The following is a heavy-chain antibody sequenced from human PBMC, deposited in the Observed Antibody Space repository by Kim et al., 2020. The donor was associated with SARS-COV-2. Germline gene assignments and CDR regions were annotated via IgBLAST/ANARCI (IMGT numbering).Heavy chain of an antibody. CDR2: ISWNSGSI. Sequence: GGSLRLSCAASGFTFGDYAMHWVRQAPGKGLEWVSGISWNSGSIGYADSVKGRFTISRDNAKNSLYLQMNSLRAEDTALYYCSKQWLDYYGMDVWGQGTTVTVSS. CDR1: GFTFGDYA. V-gene: IGHV3-9*01. CDR3: SKQWLDYYGMDV. J-gene: IGHJ6*02. D-gene: IGHD6-19*01.